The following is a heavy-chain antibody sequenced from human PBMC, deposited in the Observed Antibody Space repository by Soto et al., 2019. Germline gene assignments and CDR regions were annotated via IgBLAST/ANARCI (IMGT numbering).Heavy chain of an antibody. D-gene: IGHD6-6*01. CDR2: ISYDGSNK. Sequence: GWSLRLSCAASGFTFSSYAMHWVRQAPGKGLEWVAVISYDGSNKYYADSVKGRFTISRDNSKNTLYLQMNSLRAEDTAVYYCARTPTGLRQLAGFASTSSMDVWAQGNKVTVYS. CDR3: ARTPTGLRQLAGFASTSSMDV. CDR1: GFTFSSYA. V-gene: IGHV3-30-3*01. J-gene: IGHJ6*02.